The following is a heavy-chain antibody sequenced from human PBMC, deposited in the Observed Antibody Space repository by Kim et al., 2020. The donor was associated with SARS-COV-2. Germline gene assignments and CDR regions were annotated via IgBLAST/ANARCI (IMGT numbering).Heavy chain of an antibody. D-gene: IGHD6-6*01. Sequence: SETLSLTCTVSGGSISSYYWSWIRQPPGKGLEWIGYIYYSGSTNYNPSLKSRVTISVDTSKNQFSLKLSSVTAADTAVYYCARVREQLVPDYYYYGMDVWGQGTTVTVSS. CDR1: GGSISSYY. CDR2: IYYSGST. J-gene: IGHJ6*02. CDR3: ARVREQLVPDYYYYGMDV. V-gene: IGHV4-59*13.